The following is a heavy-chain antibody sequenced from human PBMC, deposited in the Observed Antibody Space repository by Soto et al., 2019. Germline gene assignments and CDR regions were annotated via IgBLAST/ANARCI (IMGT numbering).Heavy chain of an antibody. D-gene: IGHD3-22*01. Sequence: PGGSLRLSCAASGFTFSGSAMHWVRQASGKGLEWVGRIRSKANSYATAYAASVKGRFTISRDDSKNTAYLQMNSLKTEDTAVYYCTRPQYYDSSGSNYGMDVWGQGTTVTVSS. V-gene: IGHV3-73*01. CDR1: GFTFSGSA. J-gene: IGHJ6*02. CDR2: IRSKANSYAT. CDR3: TRPQYYDSSGSNYGMDV.